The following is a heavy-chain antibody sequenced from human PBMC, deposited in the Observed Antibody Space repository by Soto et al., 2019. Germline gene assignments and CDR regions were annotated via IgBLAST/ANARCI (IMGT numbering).Heavy chain of an antibody. J-gene: IGHJ4*02. CDR3: ARAYSSSWYFFDY. V-gene: IGHV4-59*01. D-gene: IGHD6-13*01. Sequence: PSETLSLTCTVSGGSISSYYWSWIRQPPGKGLEWIGYIYYSGSTNYNPSLKSRVTISVDTSKNQFSLKLSSVTAADTAVYYCARAYSSSWYFFDYWGQGTLVTVSS. CDR2: IYYSGST. CDR1: GGSISSYY.